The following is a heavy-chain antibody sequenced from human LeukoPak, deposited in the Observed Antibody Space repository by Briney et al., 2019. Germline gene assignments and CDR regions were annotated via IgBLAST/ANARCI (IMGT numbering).Heavy chain of an antibody. V-gene: IGHV3-48*01. CDR3: ARSGAFDAHNC. J-gene: IGHJ4*02. Sequence: GGSLRLSCAASGFDFNTYSMNWVRQAPGKGLEWVSYISGSGSSRYYADSVKGRFTISRDNAKNSLYLQMNSLGVDDTAVYYCARSGAFDAHNCWGQGTLVTVSS. CDR1: GFDFNTYS. D-gene: IGHD3-16*01. CDR2: ISGSGSSR.